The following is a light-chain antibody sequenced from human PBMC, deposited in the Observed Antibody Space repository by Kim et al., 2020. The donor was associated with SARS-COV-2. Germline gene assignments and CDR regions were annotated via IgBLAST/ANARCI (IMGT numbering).Light chain of an antibody. J-gene: IGLJ1*01. CDR2: QDS. CDR1: KLGDKY. V-gene: IGLV3-1*01. CDR3: QAWDSSTAS. Sequence: LSPGQTASITCSGDKLGDKYACWYQQKPGQSPVLVIYQDSKRPSGIPERFSGSNSGNTATLTISGTQAMDEADYYCQAWDSSTASFGTGTKVTVL.